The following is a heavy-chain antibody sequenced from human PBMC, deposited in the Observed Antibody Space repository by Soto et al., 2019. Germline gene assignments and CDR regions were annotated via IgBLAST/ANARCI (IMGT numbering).Heavy chain of an antibody. V-gene: IGHV1-18*01. Sequence: GPVKVSCKASGYTFTSYGISWVRQAPGQGLEWMGWISAYNGNTNYAQKLQGRVTMTTDTSTSTAYMELRSLRSDDTAVYYCARDLYSSSSGWFDPWGQGTLVTVSS. CDR1: GYTFTSYG. CDR3: ARDLYSSSSGWFDP. CDR2: ISAYNGNT. J-gene: IGHJ5*02. D-gene: IGHD6-6*01.